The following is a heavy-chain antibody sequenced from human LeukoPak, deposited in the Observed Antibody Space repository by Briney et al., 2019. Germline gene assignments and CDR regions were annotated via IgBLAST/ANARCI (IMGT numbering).Heavy chain of an antibody. J-gene: IGHJ5*02. D-gene: IGHD3-22*01. CDR3: ARTPYDSSGYHPYNWFDP. V-gene: IGHV1-18*01. CDR1: GFTFTSSA. Sequence: ASVKVSCKASGFTFTSSAMQWVRQARGQRLEWMGWISAYNGNTNYAQKLQGRVTMTTDTSTSTAYMELRSLRSDDTAVYYCARTPYDSSGYHPYNWFDPWGQGTLVTVSS. CDR2: ISAYNGNT.